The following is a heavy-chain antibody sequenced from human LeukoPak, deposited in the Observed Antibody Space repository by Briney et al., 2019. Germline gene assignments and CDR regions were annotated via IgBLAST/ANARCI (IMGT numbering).Heavy chain of an antibody. CDR1: GFTFSGYE. D-gene: IGHD4-17*01. J-gene: IGHJ4*02. CDR3: ARDFGDYGDTLGYFDL. CDR2: ISSGSRTI. V-gene: IGHV3-48*03. Sequence: GGSLRLSCAASGFTFSGYEMNWVRQAPGKGLEWLSYISSGSRTIYYADSVKGRFTIYSDNAKESLYLQMSNLRAEDTAIYYCARDFGDYGDTLGYFDLWGQGTLVTVSS.